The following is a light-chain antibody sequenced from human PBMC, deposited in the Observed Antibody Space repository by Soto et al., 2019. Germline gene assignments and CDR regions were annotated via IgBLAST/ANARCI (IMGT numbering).Light chain of an antibody. CDR2: GAS. V-gene: IGKV3-15*01. J-gene: IGKJ1*01. CDR3: QQYNNWPPWT. Sequence: EIVMTQSPATLSVSPGERATLSCRASQSVSSNLAWYQQKRGQAPRLLIYGASTRAAGIPARFSGSGSGTEFTLTISSLQPEDFAVYYCQQYNNWPPWTFGQGTKVEIK. CDR1: QSVSSN.